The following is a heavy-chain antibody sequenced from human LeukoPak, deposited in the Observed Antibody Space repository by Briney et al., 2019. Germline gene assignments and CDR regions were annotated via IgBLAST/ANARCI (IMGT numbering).Heavy chain of an antibody. Sequence: GGSLRLSCAASGFTFSTFAMLWVRQPPGKGLEWVSSIFPSGGEIHYADSVRGRFTISRDNSKNTLYLQMNSLRAEDTAVYYCAKDRQDGDYYFDYWGQGTLVTVSS. D-gene: IGHD4-17*01. CDR1: GFTFSTFA. J-gene: IGHJ4*02. CDR2: IFPSGGEI. V-gene: IGHV3-23*01. CDR3: AKDRQDGDYYFDY.